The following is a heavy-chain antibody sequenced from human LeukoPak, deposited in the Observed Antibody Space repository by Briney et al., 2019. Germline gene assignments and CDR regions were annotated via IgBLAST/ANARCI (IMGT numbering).Heavy chain of an antibody. J-gene: IGHJ5*02. CDR3: ARDLSSYDFWSAYANWFDP. D-gene: IGHD3-3*01. CDR2: FSVYNGNT. Sequence: ASVKVSCKASAYTFTNYGISWVGQALGKGFDGMGWFSVYNGNTNYAQKLQGRVTMTTDTSTSTAYMELRSLRSDDTAVYYCARDLSSYDFWSAYANWFDPWGQGTLVTVSS. CDR1: AYTFTNYG. V-gene: IGHV1-18*01.